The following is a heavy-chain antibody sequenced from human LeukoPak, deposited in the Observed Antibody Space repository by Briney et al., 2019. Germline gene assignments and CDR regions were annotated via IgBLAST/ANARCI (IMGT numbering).Heavy chain of an antibody. Sequence: ASVKVSCKASGYTFTCYYMHWVRQAPGQGLECMGRINPNSGGTNYAQKFQGRVTMTRDTSISTAYMELSRLRSDDTAVYYCARVMRGYSGYWGQGTLVTVSS. D-gene: IGHD5-12*01. J-gene: IGHJ4*02. V-gene: IGHV1-2*06. CDR1: GYTFTCYY. CDR2: INPNSGGT. CDR3: ARVMRGYSGY.